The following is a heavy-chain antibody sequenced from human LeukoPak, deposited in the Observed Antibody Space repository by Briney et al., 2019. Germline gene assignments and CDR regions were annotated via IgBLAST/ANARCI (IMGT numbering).Heavy chain of an antibody. V-gene: IGHV3-30-3*01. Sequence: GGSLRLSCAASGFTFSSYAMHWVRQAPGKGLEWVAFISYDGSNKYYADSVKGRFTISRDNSKNTLYLQMNSLRAEDTAVYYCASKTRSITIFGVVLTGLGAVGMDVWGQGTTVTVSS. CDR3: ASKTRSITIFGVVLTGLGAVGMDV. D-gene: IGHD3-3*01. CDR2: ISYDGSNK. CDR1: GFTFSSYA. J-gene: IGHJ6*02.